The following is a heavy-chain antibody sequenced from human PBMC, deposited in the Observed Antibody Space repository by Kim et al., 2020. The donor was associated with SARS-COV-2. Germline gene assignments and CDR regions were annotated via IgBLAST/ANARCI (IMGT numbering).Heavy chain of an antibody. Sequence: SETLSLTCTVSGGSISSGGYYWSWIRQHPGKGLEWIGYIYYSGSTYYNPSLKSRVTISVDTSKNQFSLKLSSVTAADTAVYYCAIFSDIVVVPAAMEGVFDYWGQGTLVTVSS. CDR1: GGSISSGGYY. CDR2: IYYSGST. J-gene: IGHJ4*02. D-gene: IGHD2-2*01. V-gene: IGHV4-31*03. CDR3: AIFSDIVVVPAAMEGVFDY.